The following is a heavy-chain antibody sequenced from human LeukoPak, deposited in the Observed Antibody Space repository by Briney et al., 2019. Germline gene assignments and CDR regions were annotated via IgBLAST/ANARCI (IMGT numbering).Heavy chain of an antibody. D-gene: IGHD5-18*01. CDR1: GFSFSSYS. Sequence: NPGGSLRLSCVASGFSFSSYSMNWVRQAPGKGLEWVSSISSSSSHKDYADSAKGRFTISRDNANNSLYLQMDSLRVDDTAVYYCAKAPYSFGPRWFDPWGQGILVTVSS. CDR3: AKAPYSFGPRWFDP. J-gene: IGHJ5*02. V-gene: IGHV3-21*01. CDR2: ISSSSSHK.